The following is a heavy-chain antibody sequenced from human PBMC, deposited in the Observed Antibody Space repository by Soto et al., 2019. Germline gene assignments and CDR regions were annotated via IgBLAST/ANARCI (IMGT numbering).Heavy chain of an antibody. CDR2: ISGSGAST. CDR3: ARGGAAADYYYYGMDV. D-gene: IGHD6-13*01. CDR1: GFTFANYV. J-gene: IGHJ6*02. V-gene: IGHV3-23*01. Sequence: EQLLESGGARVQPGGSLRLSCTASGFTFANYVIGWVRQAPGKGLEWVSGISGSGASTHYADSVMGRFTISRDNSKNTLYLQMNSLRAEDTAVYYCARGGAAADYYYYGMDVWGQGTTVTVSS.